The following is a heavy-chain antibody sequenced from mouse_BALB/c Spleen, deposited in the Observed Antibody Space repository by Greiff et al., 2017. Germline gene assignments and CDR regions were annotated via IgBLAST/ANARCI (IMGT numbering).Heavy chain of an antibody. CDR2: ISSGGSYT. J-gene: IGHJ3*01. CDR3: ASASTNWFAY. D-gene: IGHD2-1*01. V-gene: IGHV5-9-4*01. CDR1: GFTFSSYA. Sequence: EVKLMESGGGLVKPGGSLKLSCAASGFTFSSYAMSWVRQSPEKRLEWVAEISSGGSYTYYPDTVTGRFTISRDNAKNTLYLEMSSLRSEDTAMYYCASASTNWFAYWGQGTLVTVSA.